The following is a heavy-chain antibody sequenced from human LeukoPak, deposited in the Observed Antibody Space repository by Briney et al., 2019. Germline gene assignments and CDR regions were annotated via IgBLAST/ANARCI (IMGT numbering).Heavy chain of an antibody. V-gene: IGHV3-30-3*01. J-gene: IGHJ4*02. D-gene: IGHD3-22*01. CDR2: ISYDGSNK. CDR1: GFTFSSYA. Sequence: PGGSLRLSCAASGFTFSSYAMHWVRQAPGKGLEWVAVISYDGSNKYYADSVKGRFTISGDNSKNTLYLQMNSLRAEDTAVYYCAEDDSYWGQGTLVTVSS. CDR3: AEDDSY.